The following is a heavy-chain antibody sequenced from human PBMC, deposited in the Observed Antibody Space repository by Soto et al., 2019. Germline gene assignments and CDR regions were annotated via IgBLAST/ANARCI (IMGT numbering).Heavy chain of an antibody. Sequence: GGSLRLSCAASGFTFSSNAMNWVRQAPGKGLEWVSAISGSGDSTYYADSVKGRFTISRDNSKNTVFLQMNSLGAEDTAVYYCAKAPLAYCSSNCYSEFDYWGQGTLVTVSS. CDR1: GFTFSSNA. CDR2: ISGSGDST. CDR3: AKAPLAYCSSNCYSEFDY. J-gene: IGHJ4*02. D-gene: IGHD2-21*02. V-gene: IGHV3-23*01.